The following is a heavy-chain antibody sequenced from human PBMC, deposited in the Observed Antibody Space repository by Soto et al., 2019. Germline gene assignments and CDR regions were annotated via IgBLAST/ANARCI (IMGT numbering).Heavy chain of an antibody. CDR2: INPNSGGT. CDR3: ARVRRYCSSTSCYFYYGMDV. J-gene: IGHJ6*02. Sequence: GASVKVSCKASGYTFTGYYMHWVRQAPGQGPEWMGWINPNSGGTNYAQKFQGWVTMTRDTSISTAYMELSRLRSDDTAVYYCARVRRYCSSTSCYFYYGMDVWGQGTTVTVSS. D-gene: IGHD2-2*01. V-gene: IGHV1-2*04. CDR1: GYTFTGYY.